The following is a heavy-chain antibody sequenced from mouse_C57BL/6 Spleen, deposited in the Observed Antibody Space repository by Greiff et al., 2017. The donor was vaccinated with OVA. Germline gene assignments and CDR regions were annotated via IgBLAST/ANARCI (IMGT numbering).Heavy chain of an antibody. CDR3: ARPHYYGSSPGYWYFDV. D-gene: IGHD1-1*01. CDR2: IYPGSGST. CDR1: GYTFTSYW. V-gene: IGHV1-55*01. J-gene: IGHJ1*03. Sequence: QVQLKQPGAELVKPGASVKMSCKASGYTFTSYWITWVKQRPGQGLEWIGDIYPGSGSTNYNEKFKSKATLTVDTSSSTASMQLSSLTSEDSAVYYCARPHYYGSSPGYWYFDVWGTGTTVTVSS.